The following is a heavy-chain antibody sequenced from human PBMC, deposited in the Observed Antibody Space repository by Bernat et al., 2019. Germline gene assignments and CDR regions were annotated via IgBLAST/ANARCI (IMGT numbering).Heavy chain of an antibody. V-gene: IGHV3-21*01. CDR2: ISSSSSYI. J-gene: IGHJ4*02. CDR1: GFTFSSYS. CDR3: ARGTIGQVSYFDY. D-gene: IGHD2-2*01. Sequence: EVQLVESGGGLVKSGGSLRLSCAASGFTFSSYSMNWVRQAPGKGLEWVSSISSSSSYIYYADSVKGRFTISRDNAKNSLYLQMNSLRAEDTAVYYCARGTIGQVSYFDYWGQGTLVTVSS.